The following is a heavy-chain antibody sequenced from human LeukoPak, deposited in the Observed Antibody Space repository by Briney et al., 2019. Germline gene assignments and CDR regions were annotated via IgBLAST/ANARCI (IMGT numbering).Heavy chain of an antibody. Sequence: GGSLRLSCAASGFTFSSYEMNWVRQAPGKGLEWVSAISGSGGSTYYADSVKGRFTISRDNSKNTLYLQMNSLRAEDTAVYYCARDGANYYGSGSYSAYFDYWGQGTLVTVSS. V-gene: IGHV3-23*01. CDR2: ISGSGGST. CDR3: ARDGANYYGSGSYSAYFDY. J-gene: IGHJ4*02. CDR1: GFTFSSYE. D-gene: IGHD3-10*01.